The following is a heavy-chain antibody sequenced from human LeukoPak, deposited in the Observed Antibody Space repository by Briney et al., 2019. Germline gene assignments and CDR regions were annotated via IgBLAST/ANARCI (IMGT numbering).Heavy chain of an antibody. Sequence: GGSLRLSCAASGFTFSTYWMSWVRQAPGKGLEWVATIKQDGSEKYYVDSLKGRFTISRDNAKNSLYLQMSSLRAEDTAVYYCARAGNTHFDYWGQGTLVTVSS. CDR3: ARAGNTHFDY. D-gene: IGHD4-23*01. CDR1: GFTFSTYW. CDR2: IKQDGSEK. J-gene: IGHJ4*02. V-gene: IGHV3-7*01.